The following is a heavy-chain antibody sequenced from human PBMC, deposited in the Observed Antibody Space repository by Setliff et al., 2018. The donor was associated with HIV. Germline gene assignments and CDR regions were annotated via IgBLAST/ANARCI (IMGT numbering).Heavy chain of an antibody. J-gene: IGHJ4*02. V-gene: IGHV1-18*01. Sequence: ASVKVSCKASGSAFSNSGINWVRQAPGLGLEWMGWISGYNAKTDFGQKFRDRVSVTTDSSASTVYMEVMRLTSDDTAVYYCAREGVATPDEEGYYFDQWGQGTLVTVSS. CDR1: GSAFSNSG. CDR3: AREGVATPDEEGYYFDQ. CDR2: ISGYNAKT. D-gene: IGHD6-13*01.